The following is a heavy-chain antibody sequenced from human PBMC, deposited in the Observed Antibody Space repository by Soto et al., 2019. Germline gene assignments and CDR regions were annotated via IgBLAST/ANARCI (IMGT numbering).Heavy chain of an antibody. Sequence: SVKVSCKASGGTFSSYAISWVRQAPGQGLEWMGGIIPIFGTANYAQKFQGRVTITADESTSTAYMELSSLRSEDTAVYYCARGSIVVVPSAMNWYYYYGMDVWGPGTTVTVSS. CDR3: ARGSIVVVPSAMNWYYYYGMDV. V-gene: IGHV1-69*13. CDR1: GGTFSSYA. J-gene: IGHJ6*02. CDR2: IIPIFGTA. D-gene: IGHD2-2*01.